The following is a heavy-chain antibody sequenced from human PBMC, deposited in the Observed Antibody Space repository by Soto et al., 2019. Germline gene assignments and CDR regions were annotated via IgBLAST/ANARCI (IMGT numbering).Heavy chain of an antibody. J-gene: IGHJ4*02. Sequence: QVQLQESGPGLVKPLQTLSLSCTVSGGSVNSGGYYWSWLRQGPGKGLEWIGYAYYSRNTYYNPSLTSRVAISLDSPANQSALELSSVAAAGPAVYYCAGADAWGSIFAHWGQGTPVTVSS. CDR2: AYYSRNT. CDR1: GGSVNSGGYY. D-gene: IGHD3-16*01. CDR3: AGADAWGSIFAH. V-gene: IGHV4-31*03.